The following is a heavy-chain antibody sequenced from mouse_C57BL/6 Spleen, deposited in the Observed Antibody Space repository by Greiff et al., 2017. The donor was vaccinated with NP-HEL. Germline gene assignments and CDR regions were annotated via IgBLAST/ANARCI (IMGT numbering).Heavy chain of an antibody. J-gene: IGHJ4*01. Sequence: EVQLVESGGGLVKPGGSLKLSCAASGFTFSSYTMSWVRQTPEKRLEWVATISGGGGNTYYPDSVKGRFTISRDNAKNTLYLQMSSLRSEDTALYYCARQDGYYYYAMDYWGQGTSVTVSS. D-gene: IGHD2-3*01. CDR2: ISGGGGNT. V-gene: IGHV5-9*01. CDR3: ARQDGYYYYAMDY. CDR1: GFTFSSYT.